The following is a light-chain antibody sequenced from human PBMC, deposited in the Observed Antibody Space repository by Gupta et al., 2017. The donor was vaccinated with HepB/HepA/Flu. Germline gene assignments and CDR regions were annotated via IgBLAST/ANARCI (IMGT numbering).Light chain of an antibody. V-gene: IGLV3-19*01. CDR1: SLRSYY. J-gene: IGLJ3*02. Sequence: SSELTPDPAVSVALGQTVRITCQGDSLRSYYASWYQQKPGQAPVLIIYGKNNRPSGTPDRFSGSSSGNTASLTITGAQAEDEADYYCNSRDSSGNHLEVFGGGTKLTVL. CDR2: GKN. CDR3: NSRDSSGNHLEV.